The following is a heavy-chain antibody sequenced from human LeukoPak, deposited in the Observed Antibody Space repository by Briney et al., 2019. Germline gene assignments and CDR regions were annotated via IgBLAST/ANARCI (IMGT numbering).Heavy chain of an antibody. CDR3: AIIVATIGPFDY. J-gene: IGHJ4*02. D-gene: IGHD5-12*01. V-gene: IGHV1-2*02. Sequence: AASVKASCKASGYTFTGYYMHWVRQAPGQGLGWMGWINPNSGGTNYAQKFQGRVTMTRDTSISTAYMELSRLRSDDTAVYYCAIIVATIGPFDYWGQGTLVTVSS. CDR2: INPNSGGT. CDR1: GYTFTGYY.